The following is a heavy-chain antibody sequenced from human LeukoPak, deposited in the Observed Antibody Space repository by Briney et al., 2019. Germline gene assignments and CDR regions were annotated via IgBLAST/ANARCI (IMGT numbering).Heavy chain of an antibody. J-gene: IGHJ6*02. CDR1: GGSISSYY. D-gene: IGHD3-3*01. CDR2: IYTSGST. V-gene: IGHV4-4*07. Sequence: SETLSLICTVSGGSISSYYWSWIRQPAGKGLEWIGRIYTSGSTNYNPSLKSRVTMSVDTSKNQFSLKLSSVTAADTAVYYCARDSTPDYDFWSGTYYYYGMDVWGQGTTVTVSS. CDR3: ARDSTPDYDFWSGTYYYYGMDV.